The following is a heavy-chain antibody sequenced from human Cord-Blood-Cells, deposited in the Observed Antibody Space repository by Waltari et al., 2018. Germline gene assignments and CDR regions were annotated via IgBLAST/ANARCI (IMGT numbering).Heavy chain of an antibody. D-gene: IGHD3-3*01. CDR1: GGSISSYS. J-gene: IGHJ4*02. CDR3: ARDRRSGYYDY. V-gene: IGHV4-59*01. CDR2: IYYSGST. Sequence: QVQLQESGPGLVKPSETLSLTCTVSGGSISSYSWSWIRQPPGKGLEWIGYIYYSGSTNYNPSLKSRVTISVDTSKNQFSLKLSSVTAADTAVYYCARDRRSGYYDYWGQGTLVTVSS.